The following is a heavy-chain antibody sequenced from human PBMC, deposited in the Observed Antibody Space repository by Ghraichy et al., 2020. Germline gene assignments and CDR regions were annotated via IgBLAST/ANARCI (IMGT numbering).Heavy chain of an antibody. CDR2: LSPAANII. D-gene: IGHD3/OR15-3a*01. CDR1: GFSLTDSW. CDR3: ARGEFGLVD. Sequence: GGSRRLSCAASGFSLTDSWMYWVRQVPGKGLVWVSHLSPAANIINYAESVRGRFTISRDTAKNTLFLQMDSLRVDDTAIYYCARGEFGLVDWGRGTLVTVSA. V-gene: IGHV3-74*01. J-gene: IGHJ4*02.